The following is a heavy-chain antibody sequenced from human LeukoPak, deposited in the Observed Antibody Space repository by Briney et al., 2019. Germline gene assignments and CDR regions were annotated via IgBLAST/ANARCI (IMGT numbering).Heavy chain of an antibody. CDR1: VFTFGNHY. V-gene: IGHV3-30*18. Sequence: GGSLRLSCAAPVFTFGNHYMDWVRQAPRKGREWVAVISYDGSNKYYADSVKGRFTISRDNSKNTLYLQMNSLRAEDTAVYYCAKDVYDSSGYLDYWGQGTLVTVSS. CDR3: AKDVYDSSGYLDY. CDR2: ISYDGSNK. J-gene: IGHJ4*02. D-gene: IGHD3-22*01.